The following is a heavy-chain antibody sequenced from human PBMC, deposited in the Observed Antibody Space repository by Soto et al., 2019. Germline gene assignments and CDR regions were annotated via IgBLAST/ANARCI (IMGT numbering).Heavy chain of an antibody. V-gene: IGHV3-33*01. CDR3: AREVMATNNLDY. CDR1: GFTFSSYG. D-gene: IGHD2-21*01. CDR2: IWYDGSNK. J-gene: IGHJ4*02. Sequence: QVQLVESGGGVVQPGRSLRLSCAASGFTFSSYGMHWVRQAPGKGLEWVAVIWYDGSNKYYADSVKGRFTISRDNSKNTLYLQMNSLRAEDTAMYYCAREVMATNNLDYWGQGTLVTVSS.